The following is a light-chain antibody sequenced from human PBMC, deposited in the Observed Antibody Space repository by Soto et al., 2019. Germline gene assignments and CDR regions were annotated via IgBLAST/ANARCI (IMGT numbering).Light chain of an antibody. CDR1: QVIGTY. Sequence: DIRMTQSPSPLSASVGDRVTITCQATQVIGTYLNWYQQKPGKAPKLLIYEASTLETGVPSRFSGSGSGTDFTVTISSLKPEDVGTDYCQQYYDLALTFGGGTKVESK. CDR3: QQYYDLALT. J-gene: IGKJ4*01. CDR2: EAS. V-gene: IGKV1-33*01.